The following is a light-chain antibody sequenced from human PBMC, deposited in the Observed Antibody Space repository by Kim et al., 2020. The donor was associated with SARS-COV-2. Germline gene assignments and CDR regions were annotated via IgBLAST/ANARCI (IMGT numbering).Light chain of an antibody. Sequence: QSALTQPASVSGSPGQSITISCTGTSSYVGDYNYVSWYQQYPGKAPKLMIYEVNNRPSGVSNRFSGSKSGNTASLTISGLQAEDEAAYYCSSYTTSSTLAYVFGTGTKVTVL. J-gene: IGLJ1*01. CDR3: SSYTTSSTLAYV. V-gene: IGLV2-14*01. CDR2: EVN. CDR1: SSYVGDYNY.